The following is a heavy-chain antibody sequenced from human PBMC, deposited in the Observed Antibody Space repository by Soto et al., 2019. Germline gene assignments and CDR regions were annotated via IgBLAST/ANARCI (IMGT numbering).Heavy chain of an antibody. V-gene: IGHV1-69*01. CDR2: FIPVYRTL. J-gene: IGHJ4*02. CDR1: GGSFGNSA. CDR3: ATGVIWIGYFTVDS. D-gene: IGHD3-3*01. Sequence: QVLLVQSGAEVKKPGSSVKISCKASGGSFGNSAINWVRQTPGQGLEWLGGFIPVYRTLKYAQKFQGRVTITSDESTGTAYMTLNSLASNDTAVYYCATGVIWIGYFTVDSWGQGPRVTVAS.